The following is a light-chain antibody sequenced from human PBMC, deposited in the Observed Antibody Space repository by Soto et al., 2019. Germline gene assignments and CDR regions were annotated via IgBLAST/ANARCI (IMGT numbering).Light chain of an antibody. CDR3: QQYNSYR. J-gene: IGKJ5*01. CDR2: DAS. Sequence: DIQMTQSPSTLYASVGDRVTITCRASQSISSWLAWYQQKPGKAPKLLIYDASSLESGVPSRFSGSGSGTEFTLTISSLQPDDFATYYCQQYNSYRFGQGTRLEIK. CDR1: QSISSW. V-gene: IGKV1-5*01.